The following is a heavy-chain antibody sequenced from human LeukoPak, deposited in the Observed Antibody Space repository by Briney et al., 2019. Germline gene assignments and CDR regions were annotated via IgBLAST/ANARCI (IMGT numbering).Heavy chain of an antibody. J-gene: IGHJ4*02. Sequence: QSGGSLRLSCAASGFTVSNNYMSWVRQAPGKGLEWVSVIYTESRTYYADSVKGRFTISRDNSKNTLYLEMNTLRAEDTAVYYCAKGTLRYFDWWYDYWGQGTLVTVSS. CDR2: IYTESRT. D-gene: IGHD3-9*01. CDR1: GFTVSNNY. V-gene: IGHV3-53*01. CDR3: AKGTLRYFDWWYDY.